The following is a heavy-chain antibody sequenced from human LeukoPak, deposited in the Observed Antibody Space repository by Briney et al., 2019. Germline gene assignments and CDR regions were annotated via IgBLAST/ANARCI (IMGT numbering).Heavy chain of an antibody. J-gene: IGHJ3*02. D-gene: IGHD2-21*02. CDR3: ASRAYCGGDCYWRGAFDI. CDR1: GGTFSSYA. V-gene: IGHV1-69*05. CDR2: IIPIFGTA. Sequence: SVKVSCKASGGTFSSYAISWVRQAPGQGLEWMGRIIPIFGTANYAQKFQGRVTITTDESTSTAYMELSSLRSEDTAVYYCASRAYCGGDCYWRGAFDIWGQGTMVTVSS.